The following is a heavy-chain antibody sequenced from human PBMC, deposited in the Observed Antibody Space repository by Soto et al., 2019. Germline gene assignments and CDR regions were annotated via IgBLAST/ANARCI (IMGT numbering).Heavy chain of an antibody. CDR1: GGSMNSSSYF. CDR3: ARHYSSGSRNWFDP. D-gene: IGHD6-19*01. V-gene: IGHV4-39*01. Sequence: SSPLSLTCSFSGGSMNSSSYFWGWVRQPPGKGLEWIGSIYYSGSTYYNPSLRSRVTISVDTSKNQFSLKLSSVTAADTAVFYCARHYSSGSRNWFDPWGQGTLVTVSS. J-gene: IGHJ5*02. CDR2: IYYSGST.